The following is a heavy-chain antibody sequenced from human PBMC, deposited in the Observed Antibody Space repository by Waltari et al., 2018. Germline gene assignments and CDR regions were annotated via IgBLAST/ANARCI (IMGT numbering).Heavy chain of an antibody. D-gene: IGHD5-18*01. Sequence: QVQLQESGPGLVKPSETLSLTCAVSGYSISSGYYWGWIWQPPVKGLEWIGRTDHSGGTYSTPSLKSRVTISVDTSKNQFSLKLSSVTAADTAVYYCARTKSRDTAMVNLHYFYYWGQGTLVTVSS. J-gene: IGHJ4*02. CDR1: GYSISSGYY. CDR2: TDHSGGT. V-gene: IGHV4-38-2*01. CDR3: ARTKSRDTAMVNLHYFYY.